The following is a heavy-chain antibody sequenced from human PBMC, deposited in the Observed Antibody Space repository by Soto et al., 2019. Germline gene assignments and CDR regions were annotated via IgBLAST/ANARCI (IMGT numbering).Heavy chain of an antibody. CDR2: IYYSGST. V-gene: IGHV4-61*01. CDR3: ARGGASRDILTGYYFDY. Sequence: SETLSLTCTVSGGSVSSGSYYWSWIRQPPGKGLEWIGYIYYSGSTNYNPSLKSRVTISVDTSKNQFSLKLSSVTAADTAVYYCARGGASRDILTGYYFDYWGQGTLVTVSS. D-gene: IGHD3-9*01. J-gene: IGHJ4*02. CDR1: GGSVSSGSYY.